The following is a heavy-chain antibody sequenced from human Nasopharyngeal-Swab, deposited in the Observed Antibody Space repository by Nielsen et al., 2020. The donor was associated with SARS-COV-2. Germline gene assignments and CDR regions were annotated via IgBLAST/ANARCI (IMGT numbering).Heavy chain of an antibody. V-gene: IGHV3-7*03. J-gene: IGHJ3*01. D-gene: IGHD3-9*01. CDR1: GFTFTSHW. CDR2: LNQDGREK. CDR3: ARNQMLMFDIYNV. Sequence: GESLKISCEASGFTFTSHWMSWVRQASGKGLEWVATLNQDGREKLYGDSVRGRFLISRDNTKNSLYLEMNGLTADDTAVYYCARNQMLMFDIYNVWGQGTEVTVAS.